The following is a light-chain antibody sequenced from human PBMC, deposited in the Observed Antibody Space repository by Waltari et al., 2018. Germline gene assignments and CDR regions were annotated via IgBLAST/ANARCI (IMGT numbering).Light chain of an antibody. V-gene: IGKV1-39*01. CDR2: AAS. CDR1: QSISSY. CDR3: QQSYSTPWT. Sequence: DIQMTQSPSSLSASVGDRVTITCRASQSISSYLNWYQQKPGKDPKLLIYAASSLQSGVPSRCSGSGSGTDFTLTISSLQPEDFATYYCQQSYSTPWTFGQGTKVEIK. J-gene: IGKJ1*01.